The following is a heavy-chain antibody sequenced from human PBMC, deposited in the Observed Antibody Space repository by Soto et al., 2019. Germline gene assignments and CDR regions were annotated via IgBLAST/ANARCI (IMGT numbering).Heavy chain of an antibody. CDR1: GYTFTSYY. CDR3: ARGQCSGRMAFDI. J-gene: IGHJ3*02. V-gene: IGHV1-46*01. Sequence: QVQLVQSGAEVKKPGASVKVSCKASGYTFTSYYIHWVRQAPGRGLEWMGIINPSGGSTSYAQKFQGRVTMTRETSTSTVYMELSSLISEDTAVYYCARGQCSGRMAFDIWGQGTMVTVSS. CDR2: INPSGGST. D-gene: IGHD3-10*02.